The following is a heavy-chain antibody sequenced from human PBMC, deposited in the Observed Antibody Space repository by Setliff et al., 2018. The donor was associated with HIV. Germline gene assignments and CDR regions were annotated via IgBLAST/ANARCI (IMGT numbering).Heavy chain of an antibody. CDR2: IYTSGRGSD. CDR3: ARVQGYSTSFAFDV. V-gene: IGHV4-61*02. D-gene: IGHD6-13*01. J-gene: IGHJ3*01. CDR1: GASITRGTHY. Sequence: ASETLSLTCTVSGASITRGTHYCNWIRQPAGKGLQWIGRIYTSGRGSDTCNPSLKSRATISVDTSKNQFSLKLNSVTAADTAVYYCARVQGYSTSFAFDVWGPGTMVTVS.